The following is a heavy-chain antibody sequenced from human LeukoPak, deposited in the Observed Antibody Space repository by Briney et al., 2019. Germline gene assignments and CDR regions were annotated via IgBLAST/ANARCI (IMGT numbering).Heavy chain of an antibody. D-gene: IGHD3-9*01. CDR2: IIPIFGTA. CDR1: GGTFSSYA. CDR3: ARAPGRNFDWQYFDY. Sequence: GASVKVSCKASGGTFSSYAISWVRQAPGQGLEWMGGIIPIFGTANYAQKFQGRVTITADESTSTAYMELSSLRSEDTAVYYCARAPGRNFDWQYFDYWGQGTLVTVSS. J-gene: IGHJ4*02. V-gene: IGHV1-69*01.